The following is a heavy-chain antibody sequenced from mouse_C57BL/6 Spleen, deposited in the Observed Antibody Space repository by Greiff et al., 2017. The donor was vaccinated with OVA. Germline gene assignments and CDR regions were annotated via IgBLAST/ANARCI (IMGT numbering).Heavy chain of an antibody. J-gene: IGHJ2*01. CDR2: IDPSDSET. V-gene: IGHV1-52*01. CDR3: ARSHYYGKDFDY. Sequence: QVQLQQSGAELVRPGSSVKLSCKASGYTFTSYWMHWVKQRPIQGLEWIGNIDPSDSETHYNQKFKDKATLTVDKSSSTAYMQLSSLTSEDSAVYYCARSHYYGKDFDYWGQGTTLTVSS. D-gene: IGHD1-1*01. CDR1: GYTFTSYW.